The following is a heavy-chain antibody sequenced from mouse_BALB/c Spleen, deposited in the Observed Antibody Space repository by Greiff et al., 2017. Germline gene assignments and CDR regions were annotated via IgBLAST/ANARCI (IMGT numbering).Heavy chain of an antibody. Sequence: EVHLVESGGGLVKPGGSLKLSCAASGFTFSSYAMSWVRQTPEKRLEWVASISSGGSTYYPDSVKGRFTISRDNARNILYLQMSSLRSEDTAMYYCARGYGYDAEAWFAYWGQGTLVTVSA. CDR3: ARGYGYDAEAWFAY. CDR1: GFTFSSYA. J-gene: IGHJ3*01. D-gene: IGHD2-2*01. V-gene: IGHV5-6-5*01. CDR2: ISSGGST.